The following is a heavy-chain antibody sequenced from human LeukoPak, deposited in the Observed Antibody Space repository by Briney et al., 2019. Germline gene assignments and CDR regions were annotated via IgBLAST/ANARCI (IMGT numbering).Heavy chain of an antibody. CDR1: GYTFTSYE. Sequence: ASVKVSCKASGYTFTSYEINWVRQTTGEGLEWMGQINPNRGNTGYAQKLQGTGTMTRKTSISTGCMELRSARDPDTALYITAREIAEGGLWWGQGTLVTVSS. V-gene: IGHV1-8*01. J-gene: IGHJ4*02. D-gene: IGHD6-13*01. CDR3: AREIAEGGLW. CDR2: INPNRGNT.